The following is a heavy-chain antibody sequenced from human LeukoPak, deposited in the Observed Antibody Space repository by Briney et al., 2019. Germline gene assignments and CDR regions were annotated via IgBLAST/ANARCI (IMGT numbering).Heavy chain of an antibody. D-gene: IGHD5-24*01. V-gene: IGHV4-39*07. CDR3: ARIRDGYNLFLDY. CDR1: GDSISSSSYY. Sequence: SETLSLTCTVTGDSISSSSYYWAWIRQPPGKGLEWIGNIYNTGITYYNPSLKSRVAISVDTSKNQFSLKLSSVTAADTAVYYCARIRDGYNLFLDYWGQGTLVTVSS. J-gene: IGHJ4*02. CDR2: IYNTGIT.